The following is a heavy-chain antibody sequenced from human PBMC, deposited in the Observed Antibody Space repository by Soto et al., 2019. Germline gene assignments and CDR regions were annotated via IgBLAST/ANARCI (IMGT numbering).Heavy chain of an antibody. Sequence: PSETLSLTCAVYGGSFSGYYWSWIRQPPGKGLEWIGEINHSGSTNYNPSLKSRVTISVDTSKNQFSLKMSSVTAADTAVYYCARWYYGDYLDYWGQGTLVTVS. CDR3: ARWYYGDYLDY. D-gene: IGHD4-17*01. CDR2: INHSGST. CDR1: GGSFSGYY. J-gene: IGHJ4*02. V-gene: IGHV4-34*01.